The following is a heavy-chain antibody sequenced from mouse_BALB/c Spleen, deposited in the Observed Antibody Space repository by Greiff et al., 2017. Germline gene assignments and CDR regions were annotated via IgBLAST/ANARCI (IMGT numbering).Heavy chain of an antibody. J-gene: IGHJ4*01. V-gene: IGHV5-6*01. Sequence: EVKLVESGGDLVKPGGSLKLSCAASGFTFSSYGMSWVRQTPDKRLEWVATISSGGSYTYYPDSVKGRFTISRDNAKNTLYLQMSSLKSEDTAMYYCARPYDYDIGYAMDYWGQGTSVTVSS. CDR2: ISSGGSYT. CDR3: ARPYDYDIGYAMDY. CDR1: GFTFSSYG. D-gene: IGHD2-4*01.